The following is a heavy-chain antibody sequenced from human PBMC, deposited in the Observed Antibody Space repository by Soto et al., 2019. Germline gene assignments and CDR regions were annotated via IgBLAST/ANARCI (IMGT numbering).Heavy chain of an antibody. D-gene: IGHD6-19*01. CDR2: TYYRSKWYN. CDR3: ARDSSGFHWYFDL. V-gene: IGHV6-1*02. Sequence: QVQLQQSGPGLVKPSQTLSLICAISGDSVSSATATWSWIRQSPSRGLEWLGRTYYRSKWYNDYAVSVKSRIDITPDTSKIQLSLQLSSVPPEDTAVYFCARDSSGFHWYFDLWGRGTLVTVSS. J-gene: IGHJ2*01. CDR1: GDSVSSATAT.